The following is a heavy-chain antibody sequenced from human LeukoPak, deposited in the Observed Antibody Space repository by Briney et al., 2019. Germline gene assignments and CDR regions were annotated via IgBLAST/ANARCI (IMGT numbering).Heavy chain of an antibody. J-gene: IGHJ5*02. Sequence: SETLSLTCTVSGGSISSSSYYWGWIRQPPGKGLEWIGNIYYSGSTYYNPSLKSRVTISVDTSKNQFSLKLSSVTAADTAVYYCARGFGELLLAFEGLDWFDPWGQGTLVTVSS. D-gene: IGHD3-10*01. V-gene: IGHV4-39*07. CDR3: ARGFGELLLAFEGLDWFDP. CDR1: GGSISSSSYY. CDR2: IYYSGST.